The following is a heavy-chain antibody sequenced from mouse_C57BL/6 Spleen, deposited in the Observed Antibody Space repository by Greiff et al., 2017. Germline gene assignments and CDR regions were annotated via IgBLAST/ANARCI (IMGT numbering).Heavy chain of an antibody. CDR2: LSSGGDYI. D-gene: IGHD1-1*01. Sequence: EVKLVESGEGLVKPGGSLKLSCAASGFTFSSYAMSWVRQTPEKRLEWVAYLSSGGDYIYYADTVKGRFTISRDNARNTLYLQMSSLQSEDPAMYYCTRDRDGSSLAWFAHWGQGTLVTVAA. CDR3: TRDRDGSSLAWFAH. CDR1: GFTFSSYA. V-gene: IGHV5-9-1*02. J-gene: IGHJ3*01.